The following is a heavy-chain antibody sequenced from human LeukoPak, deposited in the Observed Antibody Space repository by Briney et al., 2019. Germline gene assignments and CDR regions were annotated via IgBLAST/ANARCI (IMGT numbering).Heavy chain of an antibody. V-gene: IGHV3-7*01. J-gene: IGHJ4*02. D-gene: IGHD3-3*01. CDR1: GFTFSSYW. Sequence: GGSLRLSCAASGFTFSSYWMSWVRQAPGKGLEWVANINQDGSEKYYVDSVRGRFTVSRDNAKNSLYLLMNSLRAEDTAVYYCARYFWSGYYPIDFWGQGTRVTVSS. CDR3: ARYFWSGYYPIDF. CDR2: INQDGSEK.